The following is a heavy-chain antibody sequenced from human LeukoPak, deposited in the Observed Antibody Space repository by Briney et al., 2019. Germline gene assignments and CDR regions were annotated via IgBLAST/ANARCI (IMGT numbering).Heavy chain of an antibody. J-gene: IGHJ5*02. D-gene: IGHD1-1*01. CDR1: GFTFSSYS. CDR3: ARDNLLLEMENWFDP. Sequence: GGSLRLSCAASGFTFSSYSMNWVRQAPGKGLEWVSSISSSSSYIYYADSVKGRFTISRDNAKNSLYLQMNSLRAEDTAVYYCARDNLLLEMENWFDPWGQGTLVTVSS. V-gene: IGHV3-21*01. CDR2: ISSSSSYI.